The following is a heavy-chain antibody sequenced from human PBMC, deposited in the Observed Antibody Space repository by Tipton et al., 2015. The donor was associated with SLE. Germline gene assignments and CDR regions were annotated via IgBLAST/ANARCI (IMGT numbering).Heavy chain of an antibody. CDR1: GFTFSSYA. D-gene: IGHD7-27*01. V-gene: IGHV3-48*04. CDR3: ARSRLTGDFDY. Sequence: GSLRLSCSASGFTFSSYAMHWVRQAPGKGLEWVSYISSSGRTIYYADSVKGRFTISRDNAKNSLYVQMNSLRAEDTAVYYCARSRLTGDFDYWGQGTMVTVSS. CDR2: ISSSGRTI. J-gene: IGHJ4*02.